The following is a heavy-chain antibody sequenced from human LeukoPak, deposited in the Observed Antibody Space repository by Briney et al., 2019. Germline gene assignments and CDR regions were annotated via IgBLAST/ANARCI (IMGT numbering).Heavy chain of an antibody. CDR2: ISYDGSNK. Sequence: GRSLRLSCAASGFTFSSYGMRWVRQAPGKGLEWVAVISYDGSNKYYADSVKGRFTISRDNSKNTLYLQMNSLRAEETAVYYCANVVYSRGWYFDFWGQGTLVTVSS. J-gene: IGHJ4*02. CDR1: GFTFSSYG. V-gene: IGHV3-30*18. D-gene: IGHD6-19*01. CDR3: ANVVYSRGWYFDF.